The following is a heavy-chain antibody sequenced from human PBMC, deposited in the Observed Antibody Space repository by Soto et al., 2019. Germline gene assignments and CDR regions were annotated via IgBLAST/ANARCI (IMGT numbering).Heavy chain of an antibody. CDR2: IYHSGST. CDR3: ARAGAGTRENYYYYGMDV. J-gene: IGHJ6*02. D-gene: IGHD1-7*01. Sequence: PSETLSLTCAFSCGSISSGGYSWSWIRQPPGKGLEWIGYIYHSGSTYYNPSLKSRVTISVDRSKNQFSLKLSSVTAADTAVYYCARAGAGTRENYYYYGMDVWGQGTTVTVSS. V-gene: IGHV4-30-2*01. CDR1: CGSISSGGYS.